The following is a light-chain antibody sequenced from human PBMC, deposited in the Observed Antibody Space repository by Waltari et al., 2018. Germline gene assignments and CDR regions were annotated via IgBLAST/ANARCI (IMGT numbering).Light chain of an antibody. J-gene: IGLJ2*01. CDR2: GQD. V-gene: IGLV3-19*01. CDR1: SLRRYS. CDR3: LSRDTSSTRL. Sequence: SSELTQAPAVSVALGQPVRITCQGHSLRRYSASWYQQRPGQAPILVLYGQDNRPSGIPDRFSGSTSGNTASLTITGAQAEDEADYYCLSRDTSSTRLFGGGTRLTV.